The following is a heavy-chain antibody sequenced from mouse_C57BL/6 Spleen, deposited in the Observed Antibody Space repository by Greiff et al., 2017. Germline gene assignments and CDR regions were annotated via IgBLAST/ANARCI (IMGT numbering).Heavy chain of an antibody. Sequence: EVQLVESGGGLVQSGRSLRLSCATSGFTFSDFSMEWVRQAPGQGLEWIAASSNRANDYTTEYSASVKGRFIVSRDTSQSILYLQLNALRAEDSAIYYGARDAHGGYYLGGYFDVWGTGTTVTVSS. V-gene: IGHV7-1*01. CDR3: ARDAHGGYYLGGYFDV. CDR2: SSNRANDYTT. CDR1: GFTFSDFS. D-gene: IGHD2-3*01. J-gene: IGHJ1*03.